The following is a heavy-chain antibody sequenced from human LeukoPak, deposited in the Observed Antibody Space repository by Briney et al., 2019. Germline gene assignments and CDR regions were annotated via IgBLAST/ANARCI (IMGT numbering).Heavy chain of an antibody. J-gene: IGHJ4*02. V-gene: IGHV1-46*01. CDR1: GYTFTSYY. D-gene: IGHD2-15*01. CDR2: INPSGGST. CDR3: AREVRCSGDSCYLYYFDY. Sequence: ASVKVSCKASGYTFTSYYMHWVRQAPGQGLEWMGIINPSGGSTSYAQKFQGRVTMTRDTSTSTVYMELSSLRSEDTAVYYCAREVRCSGDSCYLYYFDYWGQGTLVTVSS.